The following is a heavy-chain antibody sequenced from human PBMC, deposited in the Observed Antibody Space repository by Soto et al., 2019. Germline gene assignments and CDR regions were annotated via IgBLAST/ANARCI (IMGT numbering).Heavy chain of an antibody. V-gene: IGHV3-23*01. J-gene: IGHJ6*03. CDR2: ISGGGGSS. Sequence: GGSLRLSCAASGFTFSSYAMNWVRQAPGKGLEWVSAISGGGGSSYYADSVKGRFTISRDNSKNTLYLQMSSLRGEDTAVYYCAKDVLGYFHYYMDVWGKGTTVTVSS. CDR3: AKDVLGYFHYYMDV. CDR1: GFTFSSYA.